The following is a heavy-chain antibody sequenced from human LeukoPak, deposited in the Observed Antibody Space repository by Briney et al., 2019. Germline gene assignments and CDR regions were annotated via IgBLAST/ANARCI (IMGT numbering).Heavy chain of an antibody. J-gene: IGHJ4*02. D-gene: IGHD1-26*01. CDR2: FDPEDGET. CDR1: GYTLTELS. V-gene: IGHV1-24*01. CDR3: ATYSAYSGSYYFDY. Sequence: ASVKVSCKVSGYTLTELSMHWVRQAPGKGLEWMEGFDPEDGETIYAQKFQGRVTMTEDTSTDTAYMELSSLRSEDTAVYYCATYSAYSGSYYFDYWGQGTLVTVSS.